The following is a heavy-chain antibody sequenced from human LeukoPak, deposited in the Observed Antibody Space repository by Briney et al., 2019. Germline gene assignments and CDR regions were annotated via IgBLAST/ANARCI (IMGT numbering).Heavy chain of an antibody. Sequence: SVKVSCKASGGTFSSYAISWVRQAPGQGLEWMGGIIPIFGTANYAQKFQGRVTITADESTSTAYMELSSLRSEDTAVYYCASLKMVRGVIITGPHDYWGQEPWSPSPQ. V-gene: IGHV1-69*01. CDR2: IIPIFGTA. CDR1: GGTFSSYA. J-gene: IGHJ4*01. D-gene: IGHD3-10*01. CDR3: ASLKMVRGVIITGPHDY.